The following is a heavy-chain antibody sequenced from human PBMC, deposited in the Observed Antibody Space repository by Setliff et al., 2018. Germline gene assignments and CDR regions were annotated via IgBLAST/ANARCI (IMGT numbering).Heavy chain of an antibody. J-gene: IGHJ3*02. D-gene: IGHD6-25*01. CDR2: ISPNSIWI. CDR1: GVTFTTYS. Sequence: PGESLRLSCAPSGVTFTTYSMHWVRQAPGKGLEWVSSISPNSIWIYYADSVKGRFTISRDNTKKSLYLQMNSLGAEDTAVYYCARSPANGGHDAFDIWGQGTMVTVSS. V-gene: IGHV3-21*01. CDR3: ARSPANGGHDAFDI.